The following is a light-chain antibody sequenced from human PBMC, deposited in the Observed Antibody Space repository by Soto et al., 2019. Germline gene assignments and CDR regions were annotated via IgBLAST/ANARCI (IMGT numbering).Light chain of an antibody. Sequence: SYELTQPPSVSVAPGKTARITCGGNNIGSKSVHWYQQKPGQAPVLVIYYDSDRPSGIPERFSGSNSGNTATLTISRVEAGDEDDYYCQVWDSSSDQAVFGGGTKLTVL. J-gene: IGLJ2*01. CDR3: QVWDSSSDQAV. V-gene: IGLV3-21*04. CDR1: NIGSKS. CDR2: YDS.